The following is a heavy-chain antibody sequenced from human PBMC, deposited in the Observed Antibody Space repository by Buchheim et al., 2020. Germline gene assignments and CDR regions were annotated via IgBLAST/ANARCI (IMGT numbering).Heavy chain of an antibody. CDR3: ARHSDAYNFFYY. CDR2: VHYTGTT. D-gene: IGHD5-24*01. V-gene: IGHV4-39*01. J-gene: IGHJ4*02. CDR1: GGSISTTTYY. Sequence: QVQLQESGPGLLKPSATLSLTCTVSGGSISTTTYYWDWIRQSPGKGLEWIGNVHYTGTTYYNPSLKTRVTMSVDTSKNHFSLKLISVTAADTALYYCARHSDAYNFFYYWGQGTL.